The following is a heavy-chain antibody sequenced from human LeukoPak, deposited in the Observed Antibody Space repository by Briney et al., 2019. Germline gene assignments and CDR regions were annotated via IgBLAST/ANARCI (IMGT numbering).Heavy chain of an antibody. J-gene: IGHJ6*03. D-gene: IGHD6-6*01. CDR3: ARQGSSLDYHHNFLDV. Sequence: PGMSLRLSCAASGLSFSTYALHWDRQAPDRGLEWVALISNNGRNQYYVSSVKSRFTITRDITSSALFQQMNRLRTDDTAVYYCARQGSSLDYHHNFLDVWGKGTPVTVSS. V-gene: IGHV3-30*01. CDR1: GLSFSTYA. CDR2: ISNNGRNQ.